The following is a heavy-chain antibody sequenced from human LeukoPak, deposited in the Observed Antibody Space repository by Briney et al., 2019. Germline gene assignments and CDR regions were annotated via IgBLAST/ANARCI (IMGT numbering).Heavy chain of an antibody. CDR1: GGTFSSYA. D-gene: IGHD1/OR15-1a*01. CDR3: AREETGTGGNWFDP. J-gene: IGHJ5*02. V-gene: IGHV1-69*13. CDR2: IIPIFGTA. Sequence: SVKVSCKASGGTFSSYAISWVRQALGQGLEWREGIIPIFGTANYAQKFQGRVTITADESTSTAYMELSSLRSEDTAVYYCAREETGTGGNWFDPWGQGTLVTVSS.